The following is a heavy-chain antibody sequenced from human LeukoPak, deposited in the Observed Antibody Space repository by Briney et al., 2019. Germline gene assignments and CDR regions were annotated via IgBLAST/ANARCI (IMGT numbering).Heavy chain of an antibody. Sequence: PGGSLRLSCAASGFTFSSYAMSWVRQAPGKGLEWVSAISGSGGSTYYADSVKGRFTISRDNSKNTLYLQVNSLRAEDTAVYYCAKHLYGFSAFDYWGQGTLVTVSS. CDR3: AKHLYGFSAFDY. V-gene: IGHV3-23*01. CDR2: ISGSGGST. J-gene: IGHJ4*02. CDR1: GFTFSSYA. D-gene: IGHD4-17*01.